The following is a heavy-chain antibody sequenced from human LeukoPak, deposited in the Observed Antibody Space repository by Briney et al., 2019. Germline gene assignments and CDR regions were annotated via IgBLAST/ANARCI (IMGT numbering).Heavy chain of an antibody. V-gene: IGHV4-38-2*02. CDR1: GYSISSGYY. J-gene: IGHJ5*02. CDR2: IYHSGST. Sequence: SETLSLTCTVPGYSISSGYYWGWIRQPPGKGLEWIGSIYHSGSTYYNPSLKSRVAISVDTSKNQFSLKLSSVTAADTAVYYCATRRPRNWFDPWGQGTLVTVSS. CDR3: ATRRPRNWFDP.